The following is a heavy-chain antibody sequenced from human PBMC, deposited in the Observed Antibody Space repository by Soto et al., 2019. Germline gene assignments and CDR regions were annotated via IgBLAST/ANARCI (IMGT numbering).Heavy chain of an antibody. CDR2: INKDGSQK. V-gene: IGHV3-7*03. J-gene: IGHJ4*02. CDR1: GFTLSNYW. Sequence: LRLSCAASGFTLSNYWMTWVRQAPGKGLEWVANINKDGSQKNYVDSVKGRFTIARDNGQNSLSLQINSLRVEDTAVYYCVRELGLAYWGQGVLVTVSS. CDR3: VRELGLAY. D-gene: IGHD7-27*01.